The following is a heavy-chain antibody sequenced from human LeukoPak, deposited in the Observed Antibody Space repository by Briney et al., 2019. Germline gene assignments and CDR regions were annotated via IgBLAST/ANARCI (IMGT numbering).Heavy chain of an antibody. CDR2: ISVYNGNT. D-gene: IGHD6-13*01. CDR1: TYTSTTYG. Sequence: ASVKVSCKASTYTSTTYGITWLRQAPGQGLEWMGWISVYNGNTNYAQKLQGRLTMTTDTFTATAYMELRSLRSDDTAVYYCVRDTALTGAAATGDYWGQGTLVTVSS. J-gene: IGHJ4*02. V-gene: IGHV1-18*01. CDR3: VRDTALTGAAATGDY.